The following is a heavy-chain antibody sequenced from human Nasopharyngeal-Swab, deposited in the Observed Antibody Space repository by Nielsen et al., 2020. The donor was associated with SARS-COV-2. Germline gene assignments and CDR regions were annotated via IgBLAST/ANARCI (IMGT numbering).Heavy chain of an antibody. CDR1: GFTFSSYG. J-gene: IGHJ4*02. V-gene: IGHV3-33*01. D-gene: IGHD3-3*01. CDR2: IWYDGSNK. Sequence: GGSLRLSFAASGFTFSSYGMHWVRQAPGKGLEWVAVIWYDGSNKYYADSVKGRFTISRDNSKNTLYLQMNSLRAEDTAVYYCARDSGPVRFLEWLCDYWGQGTLVTVSS. CDR3: ARDSGPVRFLEWLCDY.